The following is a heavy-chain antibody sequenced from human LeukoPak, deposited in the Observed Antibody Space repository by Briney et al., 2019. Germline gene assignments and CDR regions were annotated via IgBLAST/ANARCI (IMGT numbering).Heavy chain of an antibody. D-gene: IGHD2-21*02. V-gene: IGHV3-15*01. J-gene: IGHJ5*02. Sequence: GGSLRLSCAASGFTFSNAWMSWVRQAPGKGLEWVGRIKSKTDGGTTDYAAPVKGRFTISRDDSKNTLYLQMNSLKTEDTAVYYCTTEPYCGGDCYRDWFDPWGQGTLVTVSS. CDR3: TTEPYCGGDCYRDWFDP. CDR1: GFTFSNAW. CDR2: IKSKTDGGTT.